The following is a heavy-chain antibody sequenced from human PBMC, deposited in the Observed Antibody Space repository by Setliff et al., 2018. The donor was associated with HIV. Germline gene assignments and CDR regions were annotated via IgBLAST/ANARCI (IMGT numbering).Heavy chain of an antibody. D-gene: IGHD3-10*01. J-gene: IGHJ3*02. CDR1: GFTFSNYA. Sequence: GESLKISCAASGFTFSNYAMGWVRQGPGKGLEWVSTVGAVGSPTHYAESVRGRFTISKDNPKSTLSLQMNSLREEDTAVYFCAKVFAFGIDGFDIWGQGTMVTVSS. V-gene: IGHV3-23*01. CDR3: AKVFAFGIDGFDI. CDR2: VGAVGSPT.